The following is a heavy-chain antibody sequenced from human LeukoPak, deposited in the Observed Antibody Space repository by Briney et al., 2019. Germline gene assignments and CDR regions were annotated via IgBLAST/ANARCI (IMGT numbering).Heavy chain of an antibody. D-gene: IGHD5-18*01. J-gene: IGHJ6*03. Sequence: GGSLRLSCAASGFTFSSYGMHWVRQAPGKGLEWVAVIWYDGGNKYYADSVKGRFTISRDNSKNTLYLQMNSLRAEDTAVYYCARGPGDTAMVWGYYYYYMDVWGKGTTVTVSS. CDR2: IWYDGGNK. CDR1: GFTFSSYG. CDR3: ARGPGDTAMVWGYYYYYMDV. V-gene: IGHV3-33*01.